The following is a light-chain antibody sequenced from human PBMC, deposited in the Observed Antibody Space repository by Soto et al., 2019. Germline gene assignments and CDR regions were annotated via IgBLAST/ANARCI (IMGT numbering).Light chain of an antibody. CDR1: QGISSW. J-gene: IGKJ3*01. Sequence: DIQMTQSPSSISASIGDRVTISCRASQGISSWLAWYQQKPGKAPSLLIYSASTLYTGVPSRFSGSGSGTDFTLAISSLQPEDFATYYCQQANSLPLTFVPGTKVDI. CDR3: QQANSLPLT. CDR2: SAS. V-gene: IGKV1-12*01.